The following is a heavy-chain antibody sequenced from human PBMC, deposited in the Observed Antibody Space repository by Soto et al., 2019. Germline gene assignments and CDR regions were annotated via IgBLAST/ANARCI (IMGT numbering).Heavy chain of an antibody. V-gene: IGHV5-10-1*01. CDR3: AIYSSWYSKYYFDY. J-gene: IGHJ4*02. CDR1: GFSFTNYW. CDR2: IDPVDSYA. Sequence: GESLKISCKGSGFSFTNYWISWVRQMPGKGLEWMGNIDPVDSYANYSPPFQGHVTFSVDTSISTAYLQWSSLKASDTAMYYCAIYSSWYSKYYFDYWGQGTLVTVSS. D-gene: IGHD6-13*01.